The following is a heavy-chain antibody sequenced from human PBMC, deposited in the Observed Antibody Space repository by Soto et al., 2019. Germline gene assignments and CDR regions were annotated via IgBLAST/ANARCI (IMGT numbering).Heavy chain of an antibody. CDR1: GFTFSTFA. CDR2: ISSDVFTQ. J-gene: IGHJ4*02. Sequence: WGSLRLSCAASGFTFSTFAMHCVRRAPGRGLEWVAFISSDVFTQYYADSIRGRFAISRDNSKNTLYLQMNSLRGEDTAVYYCARAPTSSFDYWGQGTLVTVSS. V-gene: IGHV3-30*09. CDR3: ARAPTSSFDY.